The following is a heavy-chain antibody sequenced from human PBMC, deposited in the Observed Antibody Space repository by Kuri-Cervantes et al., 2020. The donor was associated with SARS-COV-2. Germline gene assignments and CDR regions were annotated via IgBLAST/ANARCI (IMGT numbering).Heavy chain of an antibody. Sequence: SETLSLTCTVSGGSVSSSSYYWGWIRQPPGKGLEWIESIYYSGSTYYNPSLKSRVTISVDTSKNQFSLKLSSVSAADTAVYYCARNWGRYYFDYWGQGTLVTVSS. CDR3: ARNWGRYYFDY. D-gene: IGHD7-27*01. CDR1: GGSVSSSSYY. J-gene: IGHJ4*02. V-gene: IGHV4-39*01. CDR2: IYYSGST.